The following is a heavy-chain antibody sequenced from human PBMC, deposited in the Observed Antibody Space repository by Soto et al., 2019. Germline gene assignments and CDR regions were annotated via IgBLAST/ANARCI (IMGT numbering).Heavy chain of an antibody. D-gene: IGHD2-15*01. CDR3: EREVVVVAAASFYY. Sequence: QVQLVQSGAEVKKPGASVKVSCKASGYTFTSYGISWVRQAPGQGLEWMGWISAYNGNTNYAQKLQGRVTMTTDTTTSTASMEMRSLRSGDAAVYVCEREVVVVAAASFYYWGQGTLVTVSS. J-gene: IGHJ4*02. CDR1: GYTFTSYG. CDR2: ISAYNGNT. V-gene: IGHV1-18*01.